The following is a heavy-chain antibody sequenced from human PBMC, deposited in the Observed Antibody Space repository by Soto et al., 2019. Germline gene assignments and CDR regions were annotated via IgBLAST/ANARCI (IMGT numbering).Heavy chain of an antibody. CDR3: SSDQGLGAGYFAV. CDR2: IYRGSP. D-gene: IGHD7-27*01. CDR1: GGSVSSGTYY. Sequence: QVQLQESGPGQVKPSETLFLTCTVSGGSVSSGTYYWSWIRQPAGKGLEWMGYIYRGSPNYNPSLESRDTLSVDTSRTQFSLRLSSVTAAATAVSYCSSDQGLGAGYFAVWGRGTLVTVSS. V-gene: IGHV4-61*01. J-gene: IGHJ2*01.